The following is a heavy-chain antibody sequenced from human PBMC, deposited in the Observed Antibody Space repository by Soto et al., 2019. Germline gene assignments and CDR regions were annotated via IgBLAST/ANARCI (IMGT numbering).Heavy chain of an antibody. V-gene: IGHV3-9*01. J-gene: IGHJ6*02. Sequence: EVQLVESGGGLVHPGRSLRLSCVASGFIFDDHVMHWVRQVPGKGLEWVDHITWDGYSIGYGGSVRGRFTISRDNAKNTLYLQMNSLRPEDTALYYCARSWSGSTSGRVDVWGQGTTVTVSS. D-gene: IGHD3-3*01. CDR3: ARSWSGSTSGRVDV. CDR2: ITWDGYSI. CDR1: GFIFDDHV.